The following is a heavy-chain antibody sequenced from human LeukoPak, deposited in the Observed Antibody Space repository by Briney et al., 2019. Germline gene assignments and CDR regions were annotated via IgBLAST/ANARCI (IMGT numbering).Heavy chain of an antibody. V-gene: IGHV3-21*01. J-gene: IGHJ3*02. CDR2: ISSSSYI. Sequence: PGRSLRLSCAASGFTFSSYSMNWVRQAPGKGLEWVSSISSSSYIYYSDSVKGRFTISRDNAKNSLYLQMNSLRAEDTAVYYCAREEWELLFSAFDIWGQGTMVTVSS. D-gene: IGHD1-26*01. CDR3: AREEWELLFSAFDI. CDR1: GFTFSSYS.